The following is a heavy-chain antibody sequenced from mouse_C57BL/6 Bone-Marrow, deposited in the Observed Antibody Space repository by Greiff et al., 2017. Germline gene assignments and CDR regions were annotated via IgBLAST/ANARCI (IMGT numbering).Heavy chain of an antibody. J-gene: IGHJ2*01. V-gene: IGHV3-6*01. CDR1: GYSITSGYY. Sequence: EVQLQESGPGLVKPSQSLSLTCSVTGYSITSGYYWNWIRQFPGNKLEWMGYISYDGSNNYNPSLKNRIPITRDTSKNQFFLKLNSVTTEDTATYYCARITTVVPHYFDYWGQGTTLTVSS. CDR2: ISYDGSN. D-gene: IGHD1-1*01. CDR3: ARITTVVPHYFDY.